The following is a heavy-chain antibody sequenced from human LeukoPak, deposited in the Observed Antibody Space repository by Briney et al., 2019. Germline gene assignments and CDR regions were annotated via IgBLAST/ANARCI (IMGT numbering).Heavy chain of an antibody. V-gene: IGHV4-30-2*01. CDR1: GGSISSGGYY. D-gene: IGHD7-27*01. CDR2: IYHSGST. CDR3: ARLAWGRLDY. Sequence: SETLSLTCTDSGGSISSGGYYWSWIRQPPGKGLEWIGYIYHSGSTYYNPSLKSRVTISVDRSKNQFSLKLSSVTAPDTAVYYCARLAWGRLDYWGQGTLVTVSS. J-gene: IGHJ4*02.